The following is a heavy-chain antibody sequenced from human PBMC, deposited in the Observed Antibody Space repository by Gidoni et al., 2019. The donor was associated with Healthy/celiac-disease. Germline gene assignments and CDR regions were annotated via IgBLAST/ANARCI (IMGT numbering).Heavy chain of an antibody. J-gene: IGHJ3*02. Sequence: EVPPVRSGAAVIQPGGSLQISCKGYGCRFTRYWIGWVRKMPGKGLEWMGIIYPGDSDTRYSPSFQGQVTISADKSISTAYLQWSSLKASDTAMYYCARTPAMVRGVNDAFDIWGQGTMVTVSS. D-gene: IGHD3-10*01. CDR3: ARTPAMVRGVNDAFDI. V-gene: IGHV5-51*03. CDR2: IYPGDSDT. CDR1: GCRFTRYW.